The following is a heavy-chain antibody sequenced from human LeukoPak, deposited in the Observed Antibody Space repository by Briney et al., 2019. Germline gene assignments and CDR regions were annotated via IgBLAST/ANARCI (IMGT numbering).Heavy chain of an antibody. CDR2: IYTSGST. CDR1: GGSISSYY. J-gene: IGHJ3*02. Sequence: PSETLSLTCTVSGGSISSYYWSWIRQPAGKGLEWIGRIYTSGSTNYNPSLKSRVTMSVDTSKNQFSLKLSSVTAADTAVCYCASRISSIVGATIRDFDICGQGTMVTVSS. CDR3: ASRISSIVGATIRDFDI. V-gene: IGHV4-4*07. D-gene: IGHD1-26*01.